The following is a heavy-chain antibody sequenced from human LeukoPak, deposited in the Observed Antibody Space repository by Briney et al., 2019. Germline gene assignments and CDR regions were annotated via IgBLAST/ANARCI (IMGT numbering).Heavy chain of an antibody. V-gene: IGHV4-4*09. J-gene: IGHJ2*01. CDR1: GGSVSSYY. Sequence: SEALSLTCTVSGGSVSSYYWSWIRQPPGKGLEWIGYIYSSENTKYNSSLESRVTMSVDTSKNQFFLKLSSVTAADTAVYYCARFHSGPSGWYVLWYFDLWGRGTLVTVSS. D-gene: IGHD6-19*01. CDR2: IYSSENT. CDR3: ARFHSGPSGWYVLWYFDL.